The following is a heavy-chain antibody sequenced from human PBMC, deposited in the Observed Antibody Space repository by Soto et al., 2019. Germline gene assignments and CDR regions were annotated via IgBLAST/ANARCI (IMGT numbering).Heavy chain of an antibody. V-gene: IGHV1-18*01. Sequence: GSVKVSCKASCFTLYQYGISWVRQAPGEGLEWVGWINTSNDNKLYAQKLQGRLTLTTDTSTSTAYMDLTTLRSDDTAVYFCARDPGAASFDFWAQGTLVTVSS. CDR1: CFTLYQYG. J-gene: IGHJ4*02. CDR3: ARDPGAASFDF. CDR2: INTSNDNK. D-gene: IGHD2-15*01.